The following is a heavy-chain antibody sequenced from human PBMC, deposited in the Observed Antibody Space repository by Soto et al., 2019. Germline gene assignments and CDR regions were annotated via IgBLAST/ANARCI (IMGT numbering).Heavy chain of an antibody. D-gene: IGHD1-20*01. CDR1: GGSISSGCYY. J-gene: IGHJ5*02. CDR2: IYYSGST. V-gene: IGHV4-31*03. Sequence: SETLSLTCTVSGGSISSGCYYWSWLRQHPGKGLEWIGYIYYSGSTYYNPSLKSRVTISVDTSKNQFSLKLSSVTAADTAVYYCARVGGINWFDPWGQGTLVTVSS. CDR3: ARVGGINWFDP.